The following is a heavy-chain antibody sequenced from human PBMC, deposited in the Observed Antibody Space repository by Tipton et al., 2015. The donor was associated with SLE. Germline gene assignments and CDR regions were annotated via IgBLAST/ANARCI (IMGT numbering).Heavy chain of an antibody. Sequence: TLSLTCTVSGDSIDNGYYWGWIRQPPGKGLEWIGSLYHTGTTYYSPSLNSRATISLDTSRNQFSLKLTSVTAADTAVYYCAKYFYESTGVQGIVYWGHGALVTVSA. CDR2: LYHTGTT. D-gene: IGHD3-22*01. V-gene: IGHV4-38-2*02. CDR1: GDSIDNGYY. CDR3: AKYFYESTGVQGIVY. J-gene: IGHJ4*01.